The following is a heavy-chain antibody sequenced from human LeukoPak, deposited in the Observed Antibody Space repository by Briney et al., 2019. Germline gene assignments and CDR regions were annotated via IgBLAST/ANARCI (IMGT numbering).Heavy chain of an antibody. CDR3: AKDVEGRDKNYDYVWGSYRGDAFDI. CDR1: GFTFSSYA. Sequence: GGSLRLSCAASGFTFSSYAMSWVRQTPGKGLEWVSAISGSGGSTYYADSVKGRFTISRDNSKNTLYLQMNSLRAEDTAVYYCAKDVEGRDKNYDYVWGSYRGDAFDIWGQGTMVTVSS. V-gene: IGHV3-23*01. D-gene: IGHD3-16*02. CDR2: ISGSGGST. J-gene: IGHJ3*02.